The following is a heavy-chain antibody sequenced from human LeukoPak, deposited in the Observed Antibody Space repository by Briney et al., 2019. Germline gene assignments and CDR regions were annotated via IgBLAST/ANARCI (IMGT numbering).Heavy chain of an antibody. D-gene: IGHD2-15*01. CDR1: GFTFSSYS. J-gene: IGHJ4*02. Sequence: GGSLRLSCAASGFTFSSYSMNWVRQAPGKGLEWVSSISSSSSYIYYADSVKGRFAISRDSSKNTLFLQMNRLRPEDAAVYYCAKAPVTTCRGAFCYPFDYWGLGTLVTVSS. CDR3: AKAPVTTCRGAFCYPFDY. CDR2: ISSSSSYI. V-gene: IGHV3-21*04.